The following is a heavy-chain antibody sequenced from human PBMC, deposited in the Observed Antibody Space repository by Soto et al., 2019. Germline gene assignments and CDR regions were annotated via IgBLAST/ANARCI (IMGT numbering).Heavy chain of an antibody. CDR3: AAWPLSSWFDY. V-gene: IGHV3-7*05. D-gene: IGHD6-13*01. CDR2: IRQDGGER. J-gene: IGHJ5*01. CDR1: GFSFNTHW. Sequence: EVRLVESGGDLVQPGGSLTVSCVGSGFSFNTHWMGWVRQVPGKGLEWVANIRQDGGERTYGDSVRGRFTISRDNAKNSLDLQMNSLRADDTAVYYCAAWPLSSWFDYWGQGTLVIVSS.